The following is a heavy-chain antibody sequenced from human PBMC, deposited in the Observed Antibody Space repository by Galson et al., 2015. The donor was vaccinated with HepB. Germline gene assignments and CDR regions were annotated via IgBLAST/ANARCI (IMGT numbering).Heavy chain of an antibody. J-gene: IGHJ6*02. CDR2: ISGNSKYI. CDR1: GFRFNSHS. D-gene: IGHD3-9*01. CDR3: AKVDILTRYYYGDMDV. V-gene: IGHV3-21*06. Sequence: SLRLSCAASGFRFNSHSMHWVRQAPGKGLEWVSSISGNSKYIYYADSVMGRFTISRDNAKSSLYLQMSSLRAEDTAVYFCAKVDILTRYYYGDMDVWGQGTTVTVSS.